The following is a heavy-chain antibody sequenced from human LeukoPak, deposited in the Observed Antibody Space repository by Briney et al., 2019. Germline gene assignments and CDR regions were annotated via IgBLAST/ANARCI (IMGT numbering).Heavy chain of an antibody. CDR1: GFTFRTYW. Sequence: GGSLRLSCAVSGFTFRTYWMNWVRQAPGKGLEWVANIKQDGSEKYYVDSVKGRFTISRDNAKNSLYLQMDSLRAEDTAVYYCARDRAGSSSSLLGFWGQGTLVTVSS. V-gene: IGHV3-7*01. D-gene: IGHD6-6*01. J-gene: IGHJ4*02. CDR2: IKQDGSEK. CDR3: ARDRAGSSSSLLGF.